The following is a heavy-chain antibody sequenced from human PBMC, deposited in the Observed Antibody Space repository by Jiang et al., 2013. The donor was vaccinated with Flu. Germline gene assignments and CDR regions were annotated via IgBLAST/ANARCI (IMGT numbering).Heavy chain of an antibody. CDR1: GYTFTGYY. CDR3: ARSRRHYYDSSGRKGWFDP. D-gene: IGHD3-22*01. J-gene: IGHJ5*02. CDR2: INPNSGGT. Sequence: SGAEVKKPGASVKVSCKASGYTFTGYYMHWVRQAPGQGLEWMGWINPNSGGTNYAQKFQGRVTMTRDTSISTAYMELSRLRSDDTAVYYCARSRRHYYDSSGRKGWFDPWGQGTLVTVSS. V-gene: IGHV1-2*02.